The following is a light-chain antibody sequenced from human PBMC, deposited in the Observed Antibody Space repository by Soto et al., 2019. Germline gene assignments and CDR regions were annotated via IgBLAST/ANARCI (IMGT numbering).Light chain of an antibody. CDR3: QQCNSYPYS. J-gene: IGKJ2*01. CDR2: KAS. CDR1: QSISSW. V-gene: IGKV1-5*03. Sequence: DIQMIQSPSTLSASVGDRVTITCRASQSISSWLAWYQQKPGKAPKLLIYKASSLESGVPSRFSGSGSGTEFTLSISSLQPDDFATYYCQQCNSYPYSFGQGTKLETK.